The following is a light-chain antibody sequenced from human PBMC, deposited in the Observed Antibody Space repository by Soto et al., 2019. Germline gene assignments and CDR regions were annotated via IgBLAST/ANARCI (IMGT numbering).Light chain of an antibody. CDR3: QQYAGSPRA. CDR2: SAS. Sequence: EIVLTNATGTLSLSPWMRGTASSITSQNLGTLYLAWFQQKSGQAPRLLIYSASRRATGIPDRFTGCGSGRGFTLSIYSVGLEDVAVYFCQQYAGSPRAFGQGTRLEIK. V-gene: IGKV3-20*01. J-gene: IGKJ5*01. CDR1: QNLGTLY.